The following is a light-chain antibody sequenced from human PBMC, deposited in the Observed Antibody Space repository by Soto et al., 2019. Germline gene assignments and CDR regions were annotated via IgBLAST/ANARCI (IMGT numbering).Light chain of an antibody. CDR2: STS. J-gene: IGLJ3*02. Sequence: QAVVTQEPSLTVAPGGTVTLTCASSTGAVTSSYYPNWFQQKPGQAPRALIYSTSNKQSWTPARFSGSLLGGKAALTLSGVQPEDEAEYYCLLYDGGAWVFGGGTQLTVL. CDR3: LLYDGGAWV. CDR1: TGAVTSSYY. V-gene: IGLV7-43*01.